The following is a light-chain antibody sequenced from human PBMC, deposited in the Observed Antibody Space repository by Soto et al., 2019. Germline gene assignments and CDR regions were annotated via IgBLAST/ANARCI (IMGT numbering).Light chain of an antibody. CDR2: EVN. J-gene: IGLJ1*01. CDR3: SSHAGTNNRYV. Sequence: QSALTQPPSASGSPGQSVTISCTGTGSEIGGYNFVSWYQQHPGKVPKLIIYEVNKRPSGVPDRFSGSKSGNTASLTVSGLQAYDGADYYCSSHAGTNNRYVFGTGTKLTVL. CDR1: GSEIGGYNF. V-gene: IGLV2-8*01.